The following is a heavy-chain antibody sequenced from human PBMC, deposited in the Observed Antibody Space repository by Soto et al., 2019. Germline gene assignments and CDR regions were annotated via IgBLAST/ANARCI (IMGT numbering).Heavy chain of an antibody. J-gene: IGHJ6*02. Sequence: PSETLSLTCTVSGGSISSYYWSWIRQPAGKGLEWIGRIYTSGSTNYNPSLKSRVTMSVDTSKNQFSLKLSSVTAADTAVYYCARAPSARYCSGGSCYSYYYYGMDVWGQGTTVTVSS. CDR3: ARAPSARYCSGGSCYSYYYYGMDV. CDR2: IYTSGST. D-gene: IGHD2-15*01. CDR1: GGSISSYY. V-gene: IGHV4-4*07.